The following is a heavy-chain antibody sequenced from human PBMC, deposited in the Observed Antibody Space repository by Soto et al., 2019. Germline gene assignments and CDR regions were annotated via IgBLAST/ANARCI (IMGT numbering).Heavy chain of an antibody. J-gene: IGHJ6*03. CDR2: ISSSGSTM. CDR1: GFTLGDYY. Sequence: GGSLRLSCAASGFTLGDYYMSWIRQAPGKGLECISYISSSGSTMYYADSVKGRFSISRDNAKNSLYLQVNSLRAEDTAVYYCARLYSSTWQSPHYYYYYMDVWGKGTTVTVSS. CDR3: ARLYSSTWQSPHYYYYYMDV. D-gene: IGHD6-13*01. V-gene: IGHV3-11*01.